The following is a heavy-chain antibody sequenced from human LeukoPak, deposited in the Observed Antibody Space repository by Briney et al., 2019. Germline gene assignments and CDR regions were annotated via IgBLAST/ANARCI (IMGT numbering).Heavy chain of an antibody. J-gene: IGHJ5*02. CDR1: GDSVSSNSAA. Sequence: QTLSLTCAISGDSVSSNSAAWNWIRQSPSRGLEWLGRTYYRSKWYYDYAISLKSRITINPDTSKNQFSLQLNSMTPEDTALYYCARDGSKGRSSTWYEGFDPWGQGTLVTVSS. V-gene: IGHV6-1*01. CDR3: ARDGSKGRSSTWYEGFDP. D-gene: IGHD6-13*01. CDR2: TYYRSKWYY.